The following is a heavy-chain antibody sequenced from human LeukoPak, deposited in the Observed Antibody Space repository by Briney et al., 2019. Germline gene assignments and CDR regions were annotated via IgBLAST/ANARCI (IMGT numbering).Heavy chain of an antibody. CDR1: GLNIRNYW. CDR3: ARETTVSREWYFDL. J-gene: IGHJ2*01. Sequence: PGGSLRLSCALSGLNIRNYWVHWVRQAPGKGLVWVSRMNDDGSGISYADSVKGRFTISRDHAKNTLYLQMNSLRAEDTAVYYCARETTVSREWYFDLWGRGTLVTVAS. V-gene: IGHV3-74*01. CDR2: MNDDGSGI. D-gene: IGHD4-17*01.